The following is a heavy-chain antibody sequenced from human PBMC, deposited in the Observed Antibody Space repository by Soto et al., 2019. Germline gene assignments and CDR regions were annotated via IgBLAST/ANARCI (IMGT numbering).Heavy chain of an antibody. D-gene: IGHD3-10*01. V-gene: IGHV3-43*02. J-gene: IGHJ4*02. CDR1: GFTFDDYA. CDR2: ISGDGGST. Sequence: GGSLRLSCAASGFTFDDYAMHWVRQAPGKGLEWVSLISGDGGSTYYADSVKGRFTISRDNSKNSPYLQMNSLRTEDTALYYCSKDIGWFGELLYDYWGQGTLVTVSS. CDR3: SKDIGWFGELLYDY.